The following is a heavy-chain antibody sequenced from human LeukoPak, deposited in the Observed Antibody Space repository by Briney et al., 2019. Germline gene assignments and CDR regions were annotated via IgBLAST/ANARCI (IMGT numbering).Heavy chain of an antibody. J-gene: IGHJ4*02. D-gene: IGHD3-22*01. V-gene: IGHV3-21*04. CDR3: ARDQITMIPNGHIDY. CDR2: ISSSSSYI. CDR1: GFTFSSYS. Sequence: PGGSLRLSCAASGFTFSSYSMNWVRQAPGKGLEWVSSISSSSSYIYYADSVKGRFTISRDNAKNSLYLQMNSLRAEDTAVYYCARDQITMIPNGHIDYWGQGTLVTVSS.